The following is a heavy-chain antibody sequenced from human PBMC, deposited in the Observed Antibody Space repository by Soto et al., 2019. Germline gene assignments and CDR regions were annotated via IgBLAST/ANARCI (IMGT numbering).Heavy chain of an antibody. CDR3: ARYIPGVRYYGMDV. V-gene: IGHV3-23*01. Sequence: PGWSLRLSCAASGFTFSSYSMKWVRQAPGKGLEWVSLIGESGTPTYYADSVKGRFTISRDNSGNTLFLEMYSLRAEDTAVYYCARYIPGVRYYGMDVWGQGTTVTVSS. D-gene: IGHD2-2*01. J-gene: IGHJ6*02. CDR2: IGESGTPT. CDR1: GFTFSSYS.